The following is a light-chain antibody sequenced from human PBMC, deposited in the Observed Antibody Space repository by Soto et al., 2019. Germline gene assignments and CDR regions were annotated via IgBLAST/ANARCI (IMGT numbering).Light chain of an antibody. CDR3: CSYAGSSTIYV. CDR2: EGS. J-gene: IGLJ1*01. Sequence: QSVLTQPASVSGSPGQSITISCTGTSSDVGSYNLVSWYQQHPGKAPKLMIYEGSKRPSGVSNRFSGSKSGNTASLTISGLQAEDEADYYCCSYAGSSTIYVLGNGTKVTVL. CDR1: SSDVGSYNL. V-gene: IGLV2-23*01.